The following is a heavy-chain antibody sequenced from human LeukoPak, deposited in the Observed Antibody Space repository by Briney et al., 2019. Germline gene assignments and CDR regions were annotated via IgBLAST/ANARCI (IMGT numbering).Heavy chain of an antibody. J-gene: IGHJ5*02. CDR3: ARLAIFYGWFDP. CDR2: IYYSGST. D-gene: IGHD3-9*01. CDR1: GGSISSSSYY. V-gene: IGHV4-39*01. Sequence: SETLSLTCTVSGGSISSSSYYWGWIRQPPGKGLEWIGSIYYSGSTYYNPSLKSRVTISVDTSKIQFSLKLSSVTAADTAVYYCARLAIFYGWFDPWGQGALVTVSS.